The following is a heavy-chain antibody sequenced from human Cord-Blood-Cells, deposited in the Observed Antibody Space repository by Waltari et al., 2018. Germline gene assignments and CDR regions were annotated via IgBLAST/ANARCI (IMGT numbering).Heavy chain of an antibody. CDR1: GGSFSGYY. CDR2: INHSGST. D-gene: IGHD6-13*01. J-gene: IGHJ5*02. Sequence: QVQLQQWGAGLLKPSETLSLTCAVYGGSFSGYYWSWIRQPPGKGLEWIGEINHSGSTNSNPSLKRRVTISVDTSKNQFSLKLSSVTAANTAVYYCAREGLVYSSSWYNWFDPWGQGTLVTVSS. CDR3: AREGLVYSSSWYNWFDP. V-gene: IGHV4-34*01.